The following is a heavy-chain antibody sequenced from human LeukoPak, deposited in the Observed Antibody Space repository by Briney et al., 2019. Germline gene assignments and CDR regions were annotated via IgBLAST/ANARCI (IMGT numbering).Heavy chain of an antibody. D-gene: IGHD6-19*01. CDR2: INPNSDGT. CDR3: ARQPSSGWSEGYYFDY. J-gene: IGHJ4*02. V-gene: IGHV1-2*04. CDR1: GYTFTGYY. Sequence: ASVKVSCKASGYTFTGYYMHWVRQAPGQGLEWMGWINPNSDGTNYAQKFQGWVTMTRDTSISTAYMELSRLRSGDTAVYYCARQPSSGWSEGYYFDYWGQGTLVTVSS.